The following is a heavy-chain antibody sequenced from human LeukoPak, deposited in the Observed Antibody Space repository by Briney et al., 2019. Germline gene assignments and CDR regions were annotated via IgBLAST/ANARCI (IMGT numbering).Heavy chain of an antibody. CDR2: IYTSGST. CDR3: ARDHTPLGKIGVVIGGYNWFDP. J-gene: IGHJ5*02. V-gene: IGHV4-4*07. CDR1: GGSISSYY. D-gene: IGHD3-3*01. Sequence: PSETLSLTCTVSGGSISSYYWSWIRQPAGKGLEWIGRIYTSGSTNYNPSLKSRVTMSVDTSKNQFSLKLSSVTAADTAVYYCARDHTPLGKIGVVIGGYNWFDPWGQGTLVTVSS.